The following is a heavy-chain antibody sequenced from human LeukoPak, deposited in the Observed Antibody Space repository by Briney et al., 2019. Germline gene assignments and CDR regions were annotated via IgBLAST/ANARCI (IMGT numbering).Heavy chain of an antibody. Sequence: PGRSLRLSCTGSGFTFGDYAMNWVRQAPGKGLDWVALITYDGNNKFYADSVKGRFTISRDNSKNTLYLQMNSLRAEDTAVYYCAKPSGGYYLLDAFDIWGQGTMVTVSS. CDR1: GFTFGDYA. CDR3: AKPSGGYYLLDAFDI. CDR2: ITYDGNNK. J-gene: IGHJ3*02. V-gene: IGHV3-30*18. D-gene: IGHD1-26*01.